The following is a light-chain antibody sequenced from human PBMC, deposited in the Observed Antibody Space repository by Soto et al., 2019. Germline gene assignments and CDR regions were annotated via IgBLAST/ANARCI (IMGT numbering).Light chain of an antibody. V-gene: IGKV1-39*01. CDR3: QQSYGTPIT. CDR1: QGISSY. CDR2: VAS. Sequence: IQMTQSPSFLSASVGDRVTITCRASQGISSYLAWYQQKPGKAPNLLIYVASSLQSEVPSRFSGSGSGTDFTLTITSLQPEDFATYYCQQSYGTPITFGQGTRLEIK. J-gene: IGKJ5*01.